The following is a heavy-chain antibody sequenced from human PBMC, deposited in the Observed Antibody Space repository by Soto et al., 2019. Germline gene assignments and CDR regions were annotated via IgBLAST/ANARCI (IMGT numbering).Heavy chain of an antibody. CDR3: ALQPRYSSSWYNYYGMDV. J-gene: IGHJ6*02. CDR1: GGTFSSYA. CDR2: IIPIFGTA. V-gene: IGHV1-69*13. Sequence: SVKVSCKASGGTFSSYAISWVRQAPGQGLEWMGGIIPIFGTANYAQKFQGRVTITADESTSTAYMELSSLRSEDTAVYYCALQPRYSSSWYNYYGMDVWGQGTTVTVSS. D-gene: IGHD6-13*01.